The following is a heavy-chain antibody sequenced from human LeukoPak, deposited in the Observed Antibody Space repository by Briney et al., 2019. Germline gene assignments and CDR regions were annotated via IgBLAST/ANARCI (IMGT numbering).Heavy chain of an antibody. Sequence: PGGSLRLSCAASGFTFSDYYMSWIRQAPGKGLEWVSYISSSGSTIYYADSVKGRFTISRDNAKNSLYLQMNSLRAEDTAVYYCARESTVVGATWSHIDYWGQGTLVTVSS. J-gene: IGHJ4*02. CDR3: ARESTVVGATWSHIDY. D-gene: IGHD1-26*01. V-gene: IGHV3-11*01. CDR2: ISSSGSTI. CDR1: GFTFSDYY.